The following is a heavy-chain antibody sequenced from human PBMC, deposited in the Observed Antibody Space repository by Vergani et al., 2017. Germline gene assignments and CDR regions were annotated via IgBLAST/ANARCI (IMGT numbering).Heavy chain of an antibody. Sequence: QVTLKESGPALVKPTQTLTLTCTFSGFSLNSAGMRVSWLRQPPGKALEWLARVEWDDDKSYSTSLKTRLTISKDISKNQVVLTMTNMDPVDTATYYCARGYCSGVSCYSDYWGQGTLVTVSS. J-gene: IGHJ4*02. CDR1: GFSLNSAGMR. D-gene: IGHD2-15*01. CDR3: ARGYCSGVSCYSDY. CDR2: VEWDDDK. V-gene: IGHV2-70*04.